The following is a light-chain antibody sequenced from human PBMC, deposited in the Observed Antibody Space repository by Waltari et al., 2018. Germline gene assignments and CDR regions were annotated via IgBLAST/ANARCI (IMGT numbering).Light chain of an antibody. CDR1: QTINSNH. Sequence: EIVLTQSPGTMSLSPGDGAILSCRASQTINSNHLAWYQQKPGQAHRLLIHGASSRAIGIPDRFFGSGSGTDFTLTISRLEPEDSGVYYCQQYSASTGTFGQGTKVEIK. CDR2: GAS. J-gene: IGKJ1*01. V-gene: IGKV3-20*01. CDR3: QQYSASTGT.